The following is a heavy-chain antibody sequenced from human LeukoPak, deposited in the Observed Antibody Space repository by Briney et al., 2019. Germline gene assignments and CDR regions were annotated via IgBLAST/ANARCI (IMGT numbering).Heavy chain of an antibody. J-gene: IGHJ4*02. Sequence: PSETLSLTCSVSGDSIENYYWIWIRQPPGKGLEWIGYIYSTGSTNYNPSLKSRVTISVDTSKNQFSLKLSSVTAADTAVYYCASKKTLDYWGQGTLVTVSS. V-gene: IGHV4-4*09. CDR1: GDSIENYY. CDR2: IYSTGST. CDR3: ASKKTLDY.